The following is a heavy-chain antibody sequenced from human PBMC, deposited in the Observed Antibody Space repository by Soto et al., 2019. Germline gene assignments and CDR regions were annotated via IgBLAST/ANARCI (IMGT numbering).Heavy chain of an antibody. D-gene: IGHD3-22*01. V-gene: IGHV3-30-3*01. CDR1: GFTFSSYA. Sequence: GGSLRLSCAASGFTFSSYAMHWVRQAPGKGLEWVAVISYDGSNKYYADSVKGRFTISRDNSKNTLYLQMNSLRAEDTAVYYCATTPSDYYYDSSGYFDYWGQGTLVTVSS. CDR2: ISYDGSNK. CDR3: ATTPSDYYYDSSGYFDY. J-gene: IGHJ4*02.